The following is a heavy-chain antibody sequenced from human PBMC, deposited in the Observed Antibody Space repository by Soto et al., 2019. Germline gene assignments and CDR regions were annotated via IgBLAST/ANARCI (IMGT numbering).Heavy chain of an antibody. D-gene: IGHD3-3*01. J-gene: IGHJ6*02. CDR2: ISGPGGRT. Sequence: PGGSLRLSCAASEFTFNNYAMTWVRQTPGKGLEWVAGISGPGGRTYYADSVKGRFTISRDNSKNTLFLQMNGLRGEDTAVYYCAKVESYDFWGGYDYYDFSHYGIDVWGQRTTVTVSS. V-gene: IGHV3-23*01. CDR3: AKVESYDFWGGYDYYDFSHYGIDV. CDR1: EFTFNNYA.